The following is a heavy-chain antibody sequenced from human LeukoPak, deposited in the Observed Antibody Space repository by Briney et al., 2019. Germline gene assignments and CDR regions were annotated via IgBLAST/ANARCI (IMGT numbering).Heavy chain of an antibody. D-gene: IGHD4-23*01. CDR1: EFTFSNYW. CDR3: AGYGGNSF. V-gene: IGHV3-74*01. J-gene: IGHJ4*02. Sequence: GGSLRLSCTASEFTFSNYWMNWVRQAPGKGLVWVSRINTDGSTTSYADSVKGRFTISRDNSKNTVYLQMNSLRVEDTAVYYCAGYGGNSFWGQGTLVTVSS. CDR2: INTDGSTT.